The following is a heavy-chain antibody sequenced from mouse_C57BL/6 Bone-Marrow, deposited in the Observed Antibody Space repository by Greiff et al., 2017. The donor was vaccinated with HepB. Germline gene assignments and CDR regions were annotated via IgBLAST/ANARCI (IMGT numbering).Heavy chain of an antibody. J-gene: IGHJ2*01. D-gene: IGHD3-2*02. CDR1: GYTFTSYW. Sequence: QVQLQQPGAELVKPGASVKLSCKASGYTFTSYWMQWVKQRPGQGLEWIGEIDPSASYTNYNHKFKGKATLTVDTSSSTAYMQLSSLTSEDSAVYYCARERKDSSGYLYYFDYWGQGTTLTVSS. CDR3: ARERKDSSGYLYYFDY. V-gene: IGHV1-50*01. CDR2: IDPSASYT.